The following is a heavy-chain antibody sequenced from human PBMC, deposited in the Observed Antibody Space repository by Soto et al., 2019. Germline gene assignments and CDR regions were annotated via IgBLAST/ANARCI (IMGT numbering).Heavy chain of an antibody. V-gene: IGHV3-53*01. D-gene: IGHD1-1*01. J-gene: IGHJ3*01. Sequence: GGSLRLSCAAFGLTISGKKYVAWVRQAPGKGLEWVSALYDVDGSFYADSVKGRFTTSSDSSKTTVYLQMNDLRPDDTAVYYCATWHEREHAYDVWGQGTTVTVSS. CDR2: LYDVDGS. CDR3: ATWHEREHAYDV. CDR1: GLTISGKKY.